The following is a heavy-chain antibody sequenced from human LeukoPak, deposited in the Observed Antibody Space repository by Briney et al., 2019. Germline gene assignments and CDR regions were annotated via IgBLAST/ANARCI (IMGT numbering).Heavy chain of an antibody. CDR2: IYYSGST. CDR1: GGSISSSSYY. Sequence: SETLSLTCTVSGGSISSSSYYWGWIRQPPGKGLEWIGSIYYSGSTYYNPSLKSRVTISVDTSKNQFSLKLSSVTAADTAVYYCARLNDYVWGSCRRGAFDIWGQGTMVTVSS. D-gene: IGHD3-16*02. J-gene: IGHJ3*02. CDR3: ARLNDYVWGSCRRGAFDI. V-gene: IGHV4-39*01.